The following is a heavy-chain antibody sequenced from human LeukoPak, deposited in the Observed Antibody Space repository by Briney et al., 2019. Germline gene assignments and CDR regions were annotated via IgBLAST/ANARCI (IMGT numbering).Heavy chain of an antibody. J-gene: IGHJ3*02. V-gene: IGHV3-20*04. CDR3: ARDLPASYYYVAFDI. D-gene: IGHD3-10*01. CDR2: INWNGGST. Sequence: PGGSLRLSCAASGFTFSDYYMSWIRQAPGKGLEWVSGINWNGGSTGYADSVKGRFTISRDNAKNSLYLQMNSLRAEDTALYYCARDLPASYYYVAFDIWGQGTMVTVSS. CDR1: GFTFSDYY.